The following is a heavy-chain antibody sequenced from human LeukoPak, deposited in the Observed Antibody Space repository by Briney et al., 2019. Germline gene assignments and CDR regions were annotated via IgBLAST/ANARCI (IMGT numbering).Heavy chain of an antibody. V-gene: IGHV4-4*07. D-gene: IGHD4-17*01. CDR2: IYTSGST. CDR3: ARGDDYGDFKN. CDR1: GGSISSYY. J-gene: IGHJ1*01. Sequence: PSETLSLTCTVSGGSISSYYWSWIRQPAGKGLEWIGRIYTSGSTNYNPSLKSRVTMSVDTSKNQFSLKVTSVTAADTAVYYCARGDDYGDFKNWGQGARVTVPS.